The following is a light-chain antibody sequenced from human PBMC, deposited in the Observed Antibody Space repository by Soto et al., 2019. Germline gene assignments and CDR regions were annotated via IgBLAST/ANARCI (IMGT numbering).Light chain of an antibody. Sequence: DIQMTQSPSTLSGSVGDRVTITCRASQTISSWLAWYQQKPGKAPKLLIYKASTLKSGVPSRFSGSGSGTEFTLTISSLQPDDFATYYCHQYDRALWTFGQGTKVEIK. CDR2: KAS. V-gene: IGKV1-5*03. CDR1: QTISSW. CDR3: HQYDRALWT. J-gene: IGKJ1*01.